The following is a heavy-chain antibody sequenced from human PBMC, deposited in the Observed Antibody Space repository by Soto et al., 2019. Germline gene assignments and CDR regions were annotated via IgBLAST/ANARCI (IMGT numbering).Heavy chain of an antibody. Sequence: GESLKISCAASGFTFSSYSMNWVRQAPGKGLEWVSSISSSSSYIYYADSVKGRFTISRDNAKNSLYLQMNSLRAEDTAVYYCARGSVDYGDYGVPSYYYYMDVWGKGTTVTVSS. V-gene: IGHV3-21*01. J-gene: IGHJ6*03. CDR2: ISSSSSYI. CDR3: ARGSVDYGDYGVPSYYYYMDV. CDR1: GFTFSSYS. D-gene: IGHD4-17*01.